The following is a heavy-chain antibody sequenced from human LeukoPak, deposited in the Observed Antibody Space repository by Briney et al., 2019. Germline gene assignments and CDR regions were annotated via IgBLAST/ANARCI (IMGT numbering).Heavy chain of an antibody. CDR3: AREAVTGGAFDI. CDR2: IYTSGST. D-gene: IGHD7-27*01. V-gene: IGHV4-61*02. CDR1: GNSISSYYYY. J-gene: IGHJ3*02. Sequence: SETLSLTCTVSGNSISSYYYYWSWVRQPAGKGLEWIGRIYTSGSTNYNPSLKSRVTMSVDTSKNQFSLKLSSVTAADTAVYYCAREAVTGGAFDIWGQGTMVTVSS.